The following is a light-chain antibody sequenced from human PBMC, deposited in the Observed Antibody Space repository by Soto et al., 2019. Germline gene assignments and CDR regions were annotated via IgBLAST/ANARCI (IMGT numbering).Light chain of an antibody. CDR2: DVS. CDR3: SSYTSSSLYV. V-gene: IGLV2-14*01. CDR1: SSDVGGYNY. J-gene: IGLJ1*01. Sequence: ALTQPASVSGSPGQSITISCTGTSSDVGGYNYVSWYQQHPGKAPKLMIYDVSNRPSGVSNRFSGSKSGNTASLTISGLQAEDEADYYCSSYTSSSLYVFGTGTKVTVL.